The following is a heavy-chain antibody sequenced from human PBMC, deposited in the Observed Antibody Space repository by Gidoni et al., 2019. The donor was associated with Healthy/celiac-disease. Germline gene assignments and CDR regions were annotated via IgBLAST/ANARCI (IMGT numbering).Heavy chain of an antibody. V-gene: IGHV3-20*04. CDR3: ARDHWAAAVSDAFDI. Sequence: EVQLVESGGGVVRPGGSLRPSCAASGFHFESYGMSWVRQAPGKGLEWVSGINWNGGSTGYADSVKGRFTISRDNAKNSLYLQMNSLRAEDTALYYCARDHWAAAVSDAFDIWGQGTMVTVSS. CDR1: GFHFESYG. J-gene: IGHJ3*02. CDR2: INWNGGST. D-gene: IGHD6-13*01.